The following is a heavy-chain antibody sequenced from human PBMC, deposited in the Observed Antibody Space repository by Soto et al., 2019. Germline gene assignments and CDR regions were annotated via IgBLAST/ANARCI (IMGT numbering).Heavy chain of an antibody. V-gene: IGHV4-34*02. CDR3: ASAQFAVARGYS. D-gene: IGHD6-19*01. J-gene: IGHJ5*01. CDR1: GRSFTGFY. CDR2: ITHSGTT. Sequence: QVQLQQWGAGLLKPSETLSLTCGVYGRSFTGFYWSWIRQPPGKGLEWLGEITHSGTTDYNPSLNPLLTIAVDPSTQRFSLKLSSVSAAHPAVYSCASAQFAVARGYSWCHGTLVTVSS.